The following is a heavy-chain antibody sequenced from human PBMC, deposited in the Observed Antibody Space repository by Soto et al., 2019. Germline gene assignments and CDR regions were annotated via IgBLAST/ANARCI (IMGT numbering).Heavy chain of an antibody. J-gene: IGHJ6*02. D-gene: IGHD2-2*01. CDR3: ARENGDIVVVPAATIPVNYYYGMDV. CDR2: IIPILGIA. Sequence: ASEKVSCKASGGTFSSYTISWVRQAPGQGLEWMGRIIPILGIANYAQKFQGRVTITAVKSTSTAYMELSSLRSEDTAVYYCARENGDIVVVPAATIPVNYYYGMDVWGQGTTVTVSS. CDR1: GGTFSSYT. V-gene: IGHV1-69*04.